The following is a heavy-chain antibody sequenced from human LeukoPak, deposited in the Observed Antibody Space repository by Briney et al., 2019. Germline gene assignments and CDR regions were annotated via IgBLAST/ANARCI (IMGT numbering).Heavy chain of an antibody. CDR3: ARLGVSFLVDDAFDI. CDR2: INHSGST. Sequence: PSETLSLTCAVYGGSFSGYYWSWVRQPPEKGLEWIGEINHSGSTNYNPSLKSRVTISVDTSKNQFSLKLSSVTAADTAVYYCARLGVSFLVDDAFDIWGQGTMVTVSS. CDR1: GGSFSGYY. D-gene: IGHD3-16*02. V-gene: IGHV4-34*01. J-gene: IGHJ3*02.